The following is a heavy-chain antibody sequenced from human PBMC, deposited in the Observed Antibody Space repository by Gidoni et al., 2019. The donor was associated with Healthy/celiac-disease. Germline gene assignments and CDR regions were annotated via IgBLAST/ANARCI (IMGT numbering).Heavy chain of an antibody. D-gene: IGHD2-2*01. V-gene: IGHV1-69*02. Sequence: QLQLAQSRAEVKQPGSSVKVSCKAAGGTPSSYTISWVRQAPGQGLESMGRIIPSLGIANYAQKFQGRVTITADKSMSTAYMELSSLRSEDTAVYYCARVGGIVVVPAAMGWFDPWGQGTLVTVSS. CDR1: GGTPSSYT. J-gene: IGHJ5*02. CDR2: IIPSLGIA. CDR3: ARVGGIVVVPAAMGWFDP.